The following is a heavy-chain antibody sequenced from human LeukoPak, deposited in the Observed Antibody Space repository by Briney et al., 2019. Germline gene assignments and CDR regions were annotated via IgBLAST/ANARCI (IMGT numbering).Heavy chain of an antibody. CDR1: GGSISSGDYY. CDR2: IYHSGST. V-gene: IGHV4-39*07. CDR3: ARALTPESAFDY. J-gene: IGHJ4*02. Sequence: SETLSLTCTVSGGSISSGDYYWSWIRQPPGKGLEWIGSIYHSGSTYYNPSLKSRVTISVDTSKNQFSLKLSSVTAADTAVYCCARALTPESAFDYWGQGTLVTVSS.